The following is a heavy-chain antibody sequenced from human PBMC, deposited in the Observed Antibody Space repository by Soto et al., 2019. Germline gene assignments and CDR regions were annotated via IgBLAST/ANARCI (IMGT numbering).Heavy chain of an antibody. V-gene: IGHV3-23*01. CDR2: ISGSGGST. Sequence: EVQLLESGGGLVQPGGSLRLSCAASGFTFSSYAMSWVRQAPGKGLEWVSAISGSGGSTYYAHSVKGRLIISRDNSKNTLYLQMNSLRAESAAVYYCAKDPYCSSTSCYGDYFDYWGQGTLVTVSS. CDR3: AKDPYCSSTSCYGDYFDY. CDR1: GFTFSSYA. J-gene: IGHJ4*02. D-gene: IGHD2-2*01.